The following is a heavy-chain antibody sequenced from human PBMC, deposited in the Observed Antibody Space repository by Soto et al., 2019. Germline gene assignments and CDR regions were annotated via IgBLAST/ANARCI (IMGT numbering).Heavy chain of an antibody. CDR2: IIPIVGTA. D-gene: IGHD2-21*02. CDR1: GGTFSSYA. V-gene: IGHV1-69*01. CDR3: ARWAYGGNSALYKLDY. Sequence: QVQLLQSGAEVKKPGSSVKVSCKASGGTFSSYAISWVRQAPGQGLEWMGGIIPIVGTANDAQKFQGRVTITADESTSTAYMELSSLRSEDTAVYSCARWAYGGNSALYKLDYWGQGTLVTVSS. J-gene: IGHJ4*02.